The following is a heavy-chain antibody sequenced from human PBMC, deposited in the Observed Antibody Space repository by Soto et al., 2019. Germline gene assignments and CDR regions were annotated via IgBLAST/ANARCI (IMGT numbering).Heavy chain of an antibody. CDR2: ISWNSGSI. V-gene: IGHV3-9*01. Sequence: SLRLSCAASGFTFDDYAMHWVRQAPGKGLEWVSGISWNSGSIGYADSVKGRFTISRDNAKNSLYLQMNSLRAEDTALYYCAKDPKSGYYDYIWGSYRPYYFDYWGQGTLVTVSS. J-gene: IGHJ4*02. D-gene: IGHD3-16*02. CDR1: GFTFDDYA. CDR3: AKDPKSGYYDYIWGSYRPYYFDY.